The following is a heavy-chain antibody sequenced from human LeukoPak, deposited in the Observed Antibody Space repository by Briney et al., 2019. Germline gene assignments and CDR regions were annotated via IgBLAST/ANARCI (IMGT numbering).Heavy chain of an antibody. Sequence: GGSLGLSCAASGFIFTAFWMHWVRQAPGKGLMWVSRINNDGSDAIYADSVKGRFTISRDNAQNTLYLQMNSLRDEDTAVYYCARGGYSHGFDIWGQGTMVTVSS. V-gene: IGHV3-74*01. CDR2: INNDGSDA. CDR3: ARGGYSHGFDI. D-gene: IGHD5-18*01. CDR1: GFIFTAFW. J-gene: IGHJ3*02.